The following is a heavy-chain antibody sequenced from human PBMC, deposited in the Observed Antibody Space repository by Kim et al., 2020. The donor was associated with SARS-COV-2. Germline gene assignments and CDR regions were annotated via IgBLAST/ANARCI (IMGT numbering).Heavy chain of an antibody. Sequence: YAGSVKGRFTISRDNSKNTLYLQMNRLRAEDTAVYYCAKDYGDYVSYFQHWGQGTLVTVSS. CDR3: AKDYGDYVSYFQH. J-gene: IGHJ1*01. D-gene: IGHD4-17*01. V-gene: IGHV3-23*01.